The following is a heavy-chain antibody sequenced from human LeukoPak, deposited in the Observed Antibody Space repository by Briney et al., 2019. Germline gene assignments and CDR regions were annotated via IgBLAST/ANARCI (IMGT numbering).Heavy chain of an antibody. CDR1: GGSISSSSYY. CDR2: IYYSGST. Sequence: SETLSLTCTVSGGSISSSSYYWGWTRQPPGKGLEWIGSIYYSGSTYYNPSLKSRVTISVDTSKNQFSLKLSSVTAADTAVYYCARRSGTYHAFDIWGQGTMVTVSS. CDR3: ARRSGTYHAFDI. J-gene: IGHJ3*02. V-gene: IGHV4-39*01. D-gene: IGHD1-26*01.